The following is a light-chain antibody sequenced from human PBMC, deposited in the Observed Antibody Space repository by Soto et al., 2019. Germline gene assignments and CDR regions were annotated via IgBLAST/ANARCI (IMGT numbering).Light chain of an antibody. J-gene: IGKJ3*01. CDR2: YAS. V-gene: IGKV3-15*01. Sequence: EMEMTQSPATLSVSPGERVTLSCRASESVHRNLAWYQQKPGQGPSLLIYYASTRATGVPDRFTGSGSGTEFTLTISSLQSEDSGVYHCQHYNNWPPTFGPGTKVEIK. CDR3: QHYNNWPPT. CDR1: ESVHRN.